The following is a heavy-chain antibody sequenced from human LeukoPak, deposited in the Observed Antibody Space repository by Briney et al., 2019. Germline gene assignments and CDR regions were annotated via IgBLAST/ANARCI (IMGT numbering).Heavy chain of an antibody. CDR1: GFTFSSYA. Sequence: GGSLRLPCAASGFTFSSYAMSWVRQAPGKGLEWVSAISGSGGSTYYADSVKGRFTISRDNSKNTLYLQMNSLRAEDTAVYYCAKDGDIVVVPAAIGTDWFDPWGQGTLVTVSS. D-gene: IGHD2-2*01. CDR3: AKDGDIVVVPAAIGTDWFDP. CDR2: ISGSGGST. V-gene: IGHV3-23*01. J-gene: IGHJ5*02.